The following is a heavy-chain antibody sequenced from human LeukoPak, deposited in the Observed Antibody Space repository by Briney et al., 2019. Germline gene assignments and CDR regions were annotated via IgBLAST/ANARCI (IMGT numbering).Heavy chain of an antibody. CDR2: INHSGST. CDR3: ARAEYGDYVGWFDP. Sequence: SETLSLTCAVYGGSFSGYYWSWIRQPPGKGLEWIGEINHSGSTNYNPSLKSRVTISVDTSKNQFSQKLSSVTAADTAVYYCARAEYGDYVGWFDPWGQGALVTVSS. V-gene: IGHV4-34*01. D-gene: IGHD4-17*01. J-gene: IGHJ5*02. CDR1: GGSFSGYY.